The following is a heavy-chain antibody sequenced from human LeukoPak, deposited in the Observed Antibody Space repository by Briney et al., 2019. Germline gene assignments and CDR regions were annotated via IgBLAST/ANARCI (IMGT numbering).Heavy chain of an antibody. D-gene: IGHD6-6*01. Sequence: GGSLRPSCAASGFTFSSYAMSWVRQTPGKGLEWVSGITGSGGSTYYAGSVKGRFTISRDNSKSTLYLQMNSLRAEDTAVYYCAKDLSSPGYFFDYWGQGTLVSVSS. J-gene: IGHJ4*02. CDR1: GFTFSSYA. CDR2: ITGSGGST. V-gene: IGHV3-23*01. CDR3: AKDLSSPGYFFDY.